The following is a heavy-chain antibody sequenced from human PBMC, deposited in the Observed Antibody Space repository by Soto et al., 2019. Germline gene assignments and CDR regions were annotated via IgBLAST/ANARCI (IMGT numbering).Heavy chain of an antibody. V-gene: IGHV3-53*04. CDR1: GFTVSSNY. Sequence: VQLVESGGGWVQPGGSLRLSCAASGFTVSSNYMSWVRQAPGKGLEWVSVIYSGGNTYYADSVKGRFTISRHNSKNTLYLQMSSLRSENTAVSYCARVETAPGVWGAFDIWGQGTMVTVSS. J-gene: IGHJ3*02. CDR2: IYSGGNT. CDR3: ARVETAPGVWGAFDI. D-gene: IGHD6-13*01.